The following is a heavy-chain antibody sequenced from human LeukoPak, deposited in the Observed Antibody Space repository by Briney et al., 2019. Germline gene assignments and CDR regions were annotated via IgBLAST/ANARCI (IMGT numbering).Heavy chain of an antibody. Sequence: ASQTLSLTCTVSGGSISSYYWSWIRQPPGKGLEWIGYIYYSGSTNYNPSLKSRVTISVDTSKNQFSLKLSSVTAADTAVYYCARGGYSYGTAGYYYYMDVWGKGTTVTVSS. V-gene: IGHV4-59*01. D-gene: IGHD5-18*01. CDR3: ARGGYSYGTAGYYYYMDV. J-gene: IGHJ6*03. CDR1: GGSISSYY. CDR2: IYYSGST.